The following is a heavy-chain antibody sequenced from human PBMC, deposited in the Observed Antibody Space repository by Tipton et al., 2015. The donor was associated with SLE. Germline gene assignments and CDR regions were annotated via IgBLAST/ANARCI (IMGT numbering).Heavy chain of an antibody. CDR2: IYYSGST. CDR3: ARTHGSLYYSYMDV. CDR1: GGSVSSGGYY. Sequence: TLSLTCTVSGGSVSSGGYYWNWIRQHPGKGLEWIGYIYYSGSTYYNPSLKSRVTISIDTSKNQFSLKLSSVTAADTAVYYCARTHGSLYYSYMDVWGKGTTVTVSS. V-gene: IGHV4-31*03. J-gene: IGHJ6*03.